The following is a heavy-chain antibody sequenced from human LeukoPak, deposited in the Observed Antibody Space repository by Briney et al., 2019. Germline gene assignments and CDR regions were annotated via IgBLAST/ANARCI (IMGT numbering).Heavy chain of an antibody. V-gene: IGHV4-31*03. D-gene: IGHD4-17*01. CDR1: GGSISSGGYY. J-gene: IGHJ3*02. CDR2: IYYSGST. Sequence: SETLSLTCTVSGGSISSGGYYWSWIRQHPGTGLEWIGYIYYSGSTYYNPSLKSRVTISVDTSKNQFSLKLSSVTAADTAVYYCARGATVVTNAFDIWGQGTMVTVSS. CDR3: ARGATVVTNAFDI.